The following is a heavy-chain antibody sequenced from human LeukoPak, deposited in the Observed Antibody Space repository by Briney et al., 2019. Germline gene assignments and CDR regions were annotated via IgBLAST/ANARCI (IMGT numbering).Heavy chain of an antibody. CDR1: GFTFNYAW. CDR2: ISGSGSST. CDR3: AKDRYSSGYGYFDY. Sequence: GGSLRLSCAASGFTFNYAWMSWVRQAPGKGLEWVSVISGSGSSTYYADSVKGRFTISRDNSKNTLYLQMNSLRAEDTAVYYCAKDRYSSGYGYFDYWGQGTLVTVSS. J-gene: IGHJ4*02. V-gene: IGHV3-23*01. D-gene: IGHD5-18*01.